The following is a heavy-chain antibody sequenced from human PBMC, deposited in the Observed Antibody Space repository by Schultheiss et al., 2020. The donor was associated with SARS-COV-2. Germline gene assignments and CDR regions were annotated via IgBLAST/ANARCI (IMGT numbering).Heavy chain of an antibody. J-gene: IGHJ4*02. CDR2: IYTSGST. CDR3: AREGSSVGPRPLDF. V-gene: IGHV4-59*10. CDR1: GGSFSGYY. D-gene: IGHD6-6*01. Sequence: GSLRLSCAVYGGSFSGYYWSWIRQPPGKGLEWIGRIYTSGSTNYNPSLKSRVTMSVDTSKNQFSLKLSSVTAADTAVYYCAREGSSVGPRPLDFWGQGTLVTVSS.